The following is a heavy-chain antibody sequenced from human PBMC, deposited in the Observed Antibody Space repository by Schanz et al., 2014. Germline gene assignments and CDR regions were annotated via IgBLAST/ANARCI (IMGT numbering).Heavy chain of an antibody. CDR2: ISGSGGST. D-gene: IGHD3-10*01. J-gene: IGHJ3*02. CDR3: AKGRFGELSAFDI. CDR1: GLIFSSYA. V-gene: IGHV3-23*01. Sequence: EVQLLESGGGLVQPGGSLKLSCAASGLIFSSYAMSWVRQAPGKGLEWFSAISGSGGSTYYADSVKGRFTISRDNSKNTLYLQMNSLRAEDTAVYYCAKGRFGELSAFDIWGQGTMVTVSS.